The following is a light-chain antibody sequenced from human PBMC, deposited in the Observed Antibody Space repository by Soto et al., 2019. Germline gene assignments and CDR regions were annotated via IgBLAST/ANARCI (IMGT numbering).Light chain of an antibody. J-gene: IGKJ1*01. V-gene: IGKV4-1*01. CDR2: WAS. CDR1: QSVLYSSDNKNY. Sequence: DIVMTQSPDSLAVSLGERATINCKSSQSVLYSSDNKNYLTWYQQRPGQPPKLLIYWASTRESGVPDRFSGSGSGTDFPLTISSLLAEDVAVYYCQQYYTTPWAFGQGTKMEI. CDR3: QQYYTTPWA.